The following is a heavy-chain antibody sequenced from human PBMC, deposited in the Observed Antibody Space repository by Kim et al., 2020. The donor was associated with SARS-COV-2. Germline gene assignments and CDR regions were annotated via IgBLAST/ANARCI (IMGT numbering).Heavy chain of an antibody. D-gene: IGHD1-7*01. V-gene: IGHV3-7*01. CDR3: ARAGGVGTVDY. J-gene: IGHJ4*02. CDR2: K. Sequence: KFYVDSVKGRFTISRDNVKNSLFLQRSGLRGEDTSIYYCARAGGVGTVDYRGQGTLVTVSS.